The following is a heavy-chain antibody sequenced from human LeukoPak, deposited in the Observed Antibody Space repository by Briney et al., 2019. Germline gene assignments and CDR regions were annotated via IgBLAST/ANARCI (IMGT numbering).Heavy chain of an antibody. J-gene: IGHJ4*02. V-gene: IGHV4-4*07. CDR3: ARDRNYYDSSGYYYGY. D-gene: IGHD3-22*01. CDR2: IYTSGST. Sequence: PSETLSLTCTVSGGSISSYYWSWIRQPAGKGLEWIGRIYTSGSTNYNPSLKSRVTMSVDTSKNQFSLKLSSVTAADTAVYYCARDRNYYDSSGYYYGYWGQGTLVTVSS. CDR1: GGSISSYY.